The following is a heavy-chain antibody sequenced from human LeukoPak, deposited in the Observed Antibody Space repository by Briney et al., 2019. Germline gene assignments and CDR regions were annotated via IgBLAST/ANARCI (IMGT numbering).Heavy chain of an antibody. D-gene: IGHD3-10*01. CDR1: GGSISSYY. V-gene: IGHV4-4*07. CDR3: ASLQNYYGSGSYYYYMDV. CDR2: IYTSGST. J-gene: IGHJ6*03. Sequence: PETLSLTCTVSGGSISSYYWSWIRQPAGKGLEWIGRIYTSGSTNYNPSLKSRVTMSVDTSKNQFSLKLSSVTAADTAVYYCASLQNYYGSGSYYYYMDVWGKGTTVTVSS.